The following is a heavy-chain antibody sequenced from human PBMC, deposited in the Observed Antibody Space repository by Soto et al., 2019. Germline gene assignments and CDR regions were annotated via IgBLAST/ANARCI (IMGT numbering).Heavy chain of an antibody. D-gene: IGHD4-17*01. CDR1: GFTFSTYW. J-gene: IGHJ1*01. V-gene: IGHV3-74*01. CDR3: VSASYGDHEYFQN. CDR2: IRPDGGRT. Sequence: EVRLVESGGGLVQPGGSLRLSCAASGFTFSTYWMHWVRQAPGKGLVWVSRIRPDGGRTDYADSVKGRFTISRDNADDTLYLHMSSLRAADTAVYYCVSASYGDHEYFQNWGQGTLVTVSS.